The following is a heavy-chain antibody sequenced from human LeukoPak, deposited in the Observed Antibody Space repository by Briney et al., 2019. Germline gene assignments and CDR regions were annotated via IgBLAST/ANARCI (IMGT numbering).Heavy chain of an antibody. V-gene: IGHV3-7*01. D-gene: IGHD1-1*01. CDR3: AREAGDDLKRQYDAFDI. CDR2: IKQDGSEK. Sequence: GGSLRLFCAASGFTFSSYWMSWVRQAPGKGLEWVANIKQDGSEKYYVDSVKGRFTISRDNAKNSLYLQMNSLRAEDTAVYYCAREAGDDLKRQYDAFDIWGQGTMVTVSS. J-gene: IGHJ3*02. CDR1: GFTFSSYW.